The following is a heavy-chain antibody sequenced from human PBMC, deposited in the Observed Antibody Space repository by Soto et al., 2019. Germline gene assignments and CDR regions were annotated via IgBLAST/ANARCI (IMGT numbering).Heavy chain of an antibody. D-gene: IGHD5-12*01. J-gene: IGHJ6*03. CDR2: IIPILGIA. V-gene: IGHV1-69*02. CDR3: AREPKGYSGYDREVRQSYYYYMDV. CDR1: GGTFSSYT. Sequence: ASVKVSCKASGGTFSSYTISWVRQAPGQGLEWMGRIIPILGIANYAQKFQGRVTITADKSTSTAYMELSSLRSEDTAVYDCAREPKGYSGYDREVRQSYYYYMDVWGKGTTVTVSS.